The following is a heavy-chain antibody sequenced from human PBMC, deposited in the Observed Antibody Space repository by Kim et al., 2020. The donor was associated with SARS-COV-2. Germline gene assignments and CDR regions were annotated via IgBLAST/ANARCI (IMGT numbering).Heavy chain of an antibody. J-gene: IGHJ4*02. Sequence: ASVKVSCKASGYTFTSHKIHWVRQAPGQGLEWMGIITPIDGFTTYAQKLQGRVTMTSDTSTTTVTMELSSLRSGDTAVYFCARDNTDWSFDYWGQGTLVTVYS. V-gene: IGHV1-46*01. CDR2: ITPIDGFT. D-gene: IGHD3-9*01. CDR1: GYTFTSHK. CDR3: ARDNTDWSFDY.